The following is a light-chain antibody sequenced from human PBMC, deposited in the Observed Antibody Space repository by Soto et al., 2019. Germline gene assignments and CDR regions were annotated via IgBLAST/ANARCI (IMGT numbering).Light chain of an antibody. CDR1: HSISSS. Sequence: DIQMTQSPSTLSASVGDRVTITCRASHSISSSLAWYQQKPGKAPKVLIYEASSLERGVPSRFSGSGYGTDFTLTISSLPPDDFATYYCQQYDSYWTFGQGTKVEIK. CDR2: EAS. V-gene: IGKV1-5*03. CDR3: QQYDSYWT. J-gene: IGKJ1*01.